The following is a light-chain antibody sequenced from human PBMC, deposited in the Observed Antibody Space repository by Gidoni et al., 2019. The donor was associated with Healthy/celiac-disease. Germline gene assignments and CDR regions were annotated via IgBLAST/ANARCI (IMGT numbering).Light chain of an antibody. Sequence: VLTQSPGTLSLSPGDRATLSCRASQSVSSSYLAWYQQKPGQAPRLLIYGASTRATGIPDRFSGSGSGTDFTLTISRLQSEDFALYYCQQYGSSPYTFGQGTKLE. CDR3: QQYGSSPYT. CDR1: QSVSSSY. CDR2: GAS. V-gene: IGKV3-20*01. J-gene: IGKJ2*01.